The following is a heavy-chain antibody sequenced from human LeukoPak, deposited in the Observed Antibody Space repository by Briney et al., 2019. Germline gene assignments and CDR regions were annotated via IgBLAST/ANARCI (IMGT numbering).Heavy chain of an antibody. CDR3: ARAFDGRPAE. J-gene: IGHJ4*02. V-gene: IGHV3-48*01. D-gene: IGHD3-9*01. CDR1: GFTFSSYS. Sequence: GGSLRLSCAASGFTFSSYSMNWVRQAPGKGLEWVSYISSSSSTIYYADSVKGRFTISRDNSKNTLYLQMNSLRAEDTAVYYCARAFDGRPAEWGQGKLVTVSS. CDR2: ISSSSSTI.